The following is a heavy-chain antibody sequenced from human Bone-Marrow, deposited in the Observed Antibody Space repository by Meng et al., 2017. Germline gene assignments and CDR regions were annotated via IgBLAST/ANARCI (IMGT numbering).Heavy chain of an antibody. D-gene: IGHD6-19*01. CDR3: ARDSWLASD. Sequence: GESLKISCAASGFSFNEYEMNWVRQAPGKGLEWVSYISRSGGNTDYLDAVRGRFTISRDNAENSLYLQMNSLRAEDTAVYYCARDSWLASDWGQGTLVTVSS. CDR1: GFSFNEYE. V-gene: IGHV3-48*03. CDR2: ISRSGGNT. J-gene: IGHJ4*02.